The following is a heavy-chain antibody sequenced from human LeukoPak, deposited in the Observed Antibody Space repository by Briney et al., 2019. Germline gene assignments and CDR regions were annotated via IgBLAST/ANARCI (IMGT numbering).Heavy chain of an antibody. J-gene: IGHJ4*02. D-gene: IGHD6-19*01. CDR2: ISAYNGNT. CDR3: ARDGSGWPLVY. V-gene: IGHV1-18*01. CDR1: GYTFSSYG. Sequence: ASVKVSCKAPGYTFSSYGINWVRQAPGQGLEWMGRISAYNGNTNYAEKLQGRVTMTTDTSTSTAYMELRSLRSDDTAVYYCARDGSGWPLVYWGQGTLVTVSS.